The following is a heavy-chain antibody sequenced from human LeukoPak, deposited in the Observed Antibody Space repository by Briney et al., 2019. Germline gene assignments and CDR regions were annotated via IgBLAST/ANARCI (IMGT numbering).Heavy chain of an antibody. Sequence: SETLSLTCTVSGGSISSGSYYWSWIRQPAGKGLEWIGRIYTSGSTNYNPSLKSRVTISVDTSKNQFSLKLSSVTAADTAVYYCARRYRTTYYCGSGSFNYMDVWGKGTMVTVSS. V-gene: IGHV4-61*02. J-gene: IGHJ6*03. D-gene: IGHD3-10*01. CDR3: ARRYRTTYYCGSGSFNYMDV. CDR1: GGSISSGSYY. CDR2: IYTSGST.